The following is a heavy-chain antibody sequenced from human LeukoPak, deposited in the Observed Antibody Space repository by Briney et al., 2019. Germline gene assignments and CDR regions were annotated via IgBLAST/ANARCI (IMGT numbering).Heavy chain of an antibody. Sequence: GVSLRLSCAASGVTVSGNYMTWVRQAPGKGLEWVSVIYSGGSTYYADSVKGRFTISRDNSKNTLYLQMNSLRVEDTAVYYCARHTYGDPYYFDYWGQGTQVTVSS. CDR1: GVTVSGNY. J-gene: IGHJ4*02. CDR3: ARHTYGDPYYFDY. CDR2: IYSGGST. V-gene: IGHV3-66*04. D-gene: IGHD4-17*01.